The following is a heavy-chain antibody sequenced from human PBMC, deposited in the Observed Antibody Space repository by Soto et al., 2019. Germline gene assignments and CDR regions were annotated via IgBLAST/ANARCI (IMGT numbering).Heavy chain of an antibody. CDR3: AREVVVAATGWFDP. Sequence: QVQLVQSGAEVKKPGSSVKVSCKASGGTFSSYAISWVRQAPGQGLEWMGGITPSFGTANYAQKFQGRVTITADESTSTADMELSSLRSEDTAVYYCAREVVVAATGWFDPWGQGTLVTVSS. CDR1: GGTFSSYA. D-gene: IGHD2-15*01. J-gene: IGHJ5*02. V-gene: IGHV1-69*12. CDR2: ITPSFGTA.